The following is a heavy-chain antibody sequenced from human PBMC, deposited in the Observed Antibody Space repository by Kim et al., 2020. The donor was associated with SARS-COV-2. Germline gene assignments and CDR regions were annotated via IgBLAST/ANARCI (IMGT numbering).Heavy chain of an antibody. D-gene: IGHD6-6*01. CDR3: ARYMTARPIYYYYYMDV. CDR2: INHSGST. V-gene: IGHV4-34*01. CDR1: GGSFSGYY. J-gene: IGHJ6*03. Sequence: SETLSLTCAVYGGSFSGYYWSWIRQPPGKGLEWIGEINHSGSTNYNPSLKSRVTISVDTSKNQFSLKLSSVTAADTAVYYCARYMTARPIYYYYYMDVWGKGTTVTVSS.